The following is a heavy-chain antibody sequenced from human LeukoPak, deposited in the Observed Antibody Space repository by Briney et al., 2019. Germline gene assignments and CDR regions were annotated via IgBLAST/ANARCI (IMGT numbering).Heavy chain of an antibody. J-gene: IGHJ6*02. V-gene: IGHV5-51*01. CDR2: IYPGDSNT. D-gene: IGHD3-10*02. CDR1: GYSFSNYW. CDR3: ARQGPVFGQFFHGMDV. Sequence: GESLKISCKGSGYSFSNYWIAWVRQMPGKGLEWMGIIYPGDSNTTYSPSFQGQVTISADKSISSAYLQWSSLKASDTAMYYCARQGPVFGQFFHGMDVWGQGTTVTVSS.